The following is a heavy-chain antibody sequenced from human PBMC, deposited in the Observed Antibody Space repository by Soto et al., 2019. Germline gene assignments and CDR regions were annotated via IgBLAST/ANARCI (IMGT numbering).Heavy chain of an antibody. Sequence: GASVKVSCKASGYTFTSYGISWVRQAPGQGLEWMGWISAYNGNTNYAQKLQGRVTMTTDKSTSTAYMELRSLRTEDTAIYYCVRVKLGPQPLKAFDAWGQGTMVTVSS. CDR2: ISAYNGNT. CDR3: VRVKLGPQPLKAFDA. D-gene: IGHD7-27*01. CDR1: GYTFTSYG. V-gene: IGHV1-18*01. J-gene: IGHJ3*01.